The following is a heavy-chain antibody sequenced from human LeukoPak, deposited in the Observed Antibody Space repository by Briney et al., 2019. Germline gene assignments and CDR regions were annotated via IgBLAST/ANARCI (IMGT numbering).Heavy chain of an antibody. D-gene: IGHD1-26*01. CDR2: TYHSGST. J-gene: IGHJ4*02. V-gene: IGHV4-59*01. Sequence: SETLSLTCTVSGGSISSYYWSWIRQPPGKGLEWIGYTYHSGSTNYNPSLKSRVTISVDTSKNQFSLKLSSVTAADTAVYYCARDRRGVGAAPFDYWGQGTLVTVSS. CDR3: ARDRRGVGAAPFDY. CDR1: GGSISSYY.